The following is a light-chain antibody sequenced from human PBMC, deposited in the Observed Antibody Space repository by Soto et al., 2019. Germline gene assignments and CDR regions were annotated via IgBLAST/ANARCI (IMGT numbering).Light chain of an antibody. CDR1: SSDVGGYNY. Sequence: QSVLTQPASVSGSPGQSITISCTGTSSDVGGYNYVSWYQQHPGKAPKLIIYAVSNRPSGVSNRFSGSKSGNTASLTISGLQAEDEADYCSSYTSSSTLYVFGTGTKLTVL. CDR3: SSYTSSSTLYV. V-gene: IGLV2-14*01. J-gene: IGLJ1*01. CDR2: AVS.